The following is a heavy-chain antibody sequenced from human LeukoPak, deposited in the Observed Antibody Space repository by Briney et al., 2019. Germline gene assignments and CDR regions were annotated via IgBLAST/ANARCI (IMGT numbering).Heavy chain of an antibody. V-gene: IGHV3-48*04. CDR1: GFTFSSYS. CDR2: ISSSSSTI. D-gene: IGHD6-19*01. J-gene: IGHJ4*02. CDR3: ARERTEYSSGWYGE. Sequence: GGSLRLSCAASGFTFSSYSMNWVRQAPGKGLEWVSYISSSSSTIYCADSVKGRFTISRDNAKNSLYLQMNSLRAEDTAVYYCARERTEYSSGWYGEWGQGTLVTVSS.